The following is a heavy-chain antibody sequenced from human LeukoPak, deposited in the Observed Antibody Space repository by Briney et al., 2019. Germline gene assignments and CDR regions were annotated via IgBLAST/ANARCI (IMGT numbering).Heavy chain of an antibody. Sequence: GGSLRLSCAASGFTFSSYSMNWVRQAPGKGLERVANIKQDGSEIYYVDSVKGRFTISRDNAKKSLYLQMNSLRDEDAAVYYSAREHGWLSKQWGGGPVVTASS. D-gene: IGHD3-22*01. CDR3: AREHGWLSKQ. CDR2: IKQDGSEI. CDR1: GFTFSSYS. J-gene: IGHJ2*01. V-gene: IGHV3-7*01.